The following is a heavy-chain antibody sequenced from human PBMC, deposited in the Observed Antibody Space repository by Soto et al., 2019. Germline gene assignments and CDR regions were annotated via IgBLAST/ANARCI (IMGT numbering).Heavy chain of an antibody. J-gene: IGHJ4*02. V-gene: IGHV1-3*01. CDR1: GYTFTSYA. CDR2: INAGNGNT. D-gene: IGHD1-26*01. CDR3: ARGLGLYYFDY. Sequence: GASVKVSCKASGYTFTSYALHWVRQAPGQRLEWMGWINAGNGNTKYSQKFQGRVTITRDTSASTAYMELSSLRSEDTAVYYCARGLGLYYFDYWGQGTLVTVSS.